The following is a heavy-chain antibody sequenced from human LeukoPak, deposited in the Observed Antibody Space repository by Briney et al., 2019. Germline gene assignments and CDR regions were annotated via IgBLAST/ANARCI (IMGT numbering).Heavy chain of an antibody. D-gene: IGHD6-19*01. CDR2: IYYTGGT. J-gene: IGHJ4*02. CDR1: GAPISSNY. Sequence: SETLSLTCTVSGAPISSNYWTWIRQPPGKGLEYIGYIYYTGGTNYNPSLKSRVTISVDTSKNQFSLKLSSVTAADTAVYFCAKYGGSGWVIDYWGQGTLVTVSS. CDR3: AKYGGSGWVIDY. V-gene: IGHV4-59*08.